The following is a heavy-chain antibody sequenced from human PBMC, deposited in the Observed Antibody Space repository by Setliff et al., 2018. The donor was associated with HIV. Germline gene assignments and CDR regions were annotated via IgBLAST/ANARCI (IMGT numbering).Heavy chain of an antibody. CDR3: AKKYYDFWSGQTDV. J-gene: IGHJ6*03. V-gene: IGHV4-39*01. CDR1: GGSIISTNYY. D-gene: IGHD3-3*01. Sequence: PSETLSLTCTVSGGSIISTNYYWSWIRQAPGKGLEWIGSVYYSGGSYYNPSLKARITMSVDMSKDQFSLRLTSVSAADTAVYYCAKKYYDFWSGQTDVWDKGTMVTVS. CDR2: VYYSGGS.